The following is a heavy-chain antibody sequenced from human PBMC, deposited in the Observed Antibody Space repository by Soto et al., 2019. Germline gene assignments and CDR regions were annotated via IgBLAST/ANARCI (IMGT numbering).Heavy chain of an antibody. Sequence: GGSRRLSCAASGFTFSSYAMGWVRQAPGKGLEWVSAISGSGGSTYYADSVKGRFTISRDNSKNTLYLQMNSLRAEDTAVYYCAKDSSSGYDYPQFDYWGQGTLVTVSA. CDR2: ISGSGGST. CDR3: AKDSSSGYDYPQFDY. J-gene: IGHJ4*02. CDR1: GFTFSSYA. V-gene: IGHV3-23*01. D-gene: IGHD5-12*01.